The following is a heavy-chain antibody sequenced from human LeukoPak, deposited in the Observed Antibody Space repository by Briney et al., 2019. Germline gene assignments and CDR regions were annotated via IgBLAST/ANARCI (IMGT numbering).Heavy chain of an antibody. V-gene: IGHV4-59*01. Sequence: SETLSLTCTVSGGSISSYYWSWLRQPPGKGLEWIGYIYYSGSTNYNPSLKSRVTISVDTSKNQFSLKLSSVTAADTAVYYCARIAAAGEDYYYYYMDVWGKGTTVTVSS. CDR3: ARIAAAGEDYYYYYMDV. CDR1: GGSISSYY. CDR2: IYYSGST. J-gene: IGHJ6*03. D-gene: IGHD6-13*01.